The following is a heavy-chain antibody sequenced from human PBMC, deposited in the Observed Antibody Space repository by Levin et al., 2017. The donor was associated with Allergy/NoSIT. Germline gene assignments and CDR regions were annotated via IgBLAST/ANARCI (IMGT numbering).Heavy chain of an antibody. V-gene: IGHV4-59*01. CDR3: ARVKAGWFDP. CDR2: IHYSGSI. Sequence: SETLSLTCTVSDGSISSYHWSWIRQPPGKGLEWIGYIHYSGSINYNPSLKSRVTISADTSKNHFSLELSSVTAADTAVYYCARVKAGWFDPWGQGTLVTVSS. CDR1: DGSISSYH. J-gene: IGHJ5*02. D-gene: IGHD6-19*01.